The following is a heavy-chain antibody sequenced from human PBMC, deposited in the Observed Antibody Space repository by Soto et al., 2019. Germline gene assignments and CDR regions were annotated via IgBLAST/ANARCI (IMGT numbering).Heavy chain of an antibody. D-gene: IGHD2-2*01. CDR2: ISAYTDDP. V-gene: IGHV1-18*01. J-gene: IGHJ5*02. CDR1: GNTSTNFG. CDR3: ARVIPGAEAWFDP. Sequence: ASVKVSCKASGNTSTNFGVTWVRQAPGRGLEWMGWISAYTDDPNYAQKFQGRVTMTIDTSTSTAYLDLRSLTSDDTAVYYCARVIPGAEAWFDPWGQGTLVTVSS.